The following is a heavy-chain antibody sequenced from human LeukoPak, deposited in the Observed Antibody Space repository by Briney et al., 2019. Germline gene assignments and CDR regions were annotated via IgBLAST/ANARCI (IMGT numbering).Heavy chain of an antibody. CDR2: IYYSGST. CDR1: GGSISSGGYY. Sequence: SETLSLTCTVSGGSISSGGYYWSWVRQHPGKGLEWIGYIYYSGSTYYNPSLKSRVTISVDTSKNQFSLKLSSVTAADTAVYYCASAPGREYYYYMDVWGKGTTVTVSS. D-gene: IGHD3-10*01. V-gene: IGHV4-31*03. J-gene: IGHJ6*03. CDR3: ASAPGREYYYYMDV.